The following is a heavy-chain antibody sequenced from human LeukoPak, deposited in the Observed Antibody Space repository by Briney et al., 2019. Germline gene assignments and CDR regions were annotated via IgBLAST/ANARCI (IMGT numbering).Heavy chain of an antibody. CDR2: ISWNSGSI. J-gene: IGHJ3*02. V-gene: IGHV3-9*01. CDR3: AKGITIFGVVIMGHDAFDI. D-gene: IGHD3-3*01. CDR1: GFTFDDYA. Sequence: GGSLRLSCAASGFTFDDYAMHWVRQAPGKGLEWVSGISWNSGSIGYADSVKGRFTISRGNAKNSLYLQMNSLRAEDTALYYCAKGITIFGVVIMGHDAFDIWGQGTMVTVSS.